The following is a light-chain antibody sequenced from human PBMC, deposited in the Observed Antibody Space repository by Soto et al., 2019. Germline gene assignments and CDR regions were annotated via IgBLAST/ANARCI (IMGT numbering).Light chain of an antibody. CDR2: RAS. V-gene: IGKV1-5*03. Sequence: DIQMTQSPSTLSASVGDRVTITCRARQSISSWLACYQQKPGKAPKLVIYRASSLECGLPSRSSGSGSVTEVTLTISSLQPEDLATYYCQQYSTYPGTFGQGTKLEIK. CDR1: QSISSW. J-gene: IGKJ2*01. CDR3: QQYSTYPGT.